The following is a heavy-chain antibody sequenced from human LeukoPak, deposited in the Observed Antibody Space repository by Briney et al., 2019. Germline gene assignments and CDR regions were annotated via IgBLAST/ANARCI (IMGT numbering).Heavy chain of an antibody. D-gene: IGHD3-3*01. CDR1: GFTFSTYA. CDR2: ISDGGHRT. J-gene: IGHJ4*02. CDR3: AKGEPNDFWSGYYHTLLDY. V-gene: IGHV3-23*01. Sequence: QPGGSLRLSCATSGFTFSTYAMGWVRQAPGKGLEWVSSISDGGHRTNHADSVKGRFTISRDNSENTLFLQMNSLRAEDTAVYYCAKGEPNDFWSGYYHTLLDYWGQGALVTVSS.